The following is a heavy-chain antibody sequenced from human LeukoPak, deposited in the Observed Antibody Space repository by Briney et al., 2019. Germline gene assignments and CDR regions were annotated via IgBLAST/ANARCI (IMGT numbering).Heavy chain of an antibody. CDR1: GFTFSSYS. J-gene: IGHJ4*02. CDR3: ARSYSSGWYGD. D-gene: IGHD6-19*01. V-gene: IGHV3-21*01. Sequence: GGSLRLSCAASGFTFSSYSMNWVRQAPGKGLEWVSSISSNSSYIYYADSVKGRFTISRDNAKNSLYLQMNSLRAEDTAVYYCARSYSSGWYGDWGQGTLVTVSS. CDR2: ISSNSSYI.